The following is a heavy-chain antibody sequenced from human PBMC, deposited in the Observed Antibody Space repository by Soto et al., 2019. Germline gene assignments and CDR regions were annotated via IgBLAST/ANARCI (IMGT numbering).Heavy chain of an antibody. CDR3: ARGGLGDTGVGLEAWHTVDG. CDR2: IHFSGVT. V-gene: IGHV4-4*02. CDR1: GASVVDNNW. D-gene: IGHD5-18*01. J-gene: IGHJ6*02. Sequence: QVNLQESGPGLVKPSGTLSLTCAVSGASVVDNNWWSWVRQPPGKGLEWIGKIHFSGVTNNNPSLKGRFSISLGKSRNQCSRTRTTATAADTAGYDCARGGLGDTGVGLEAWHTVDGWGPGTAVTVSS.